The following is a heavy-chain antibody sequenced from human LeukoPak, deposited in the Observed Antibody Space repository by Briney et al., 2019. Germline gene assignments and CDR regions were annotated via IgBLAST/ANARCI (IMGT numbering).Heavy chain of an antibody. CDR2: ISSSSTTI. V-gene: IGHV3-48*04. D-gene: IGHD1-7*01. J-gene: IGHJ6*03. CDR1: GFIFSSYS. Sequence: QPGGSLRLSCAASGFIFSSYSMNWVRQAPGKGLEWLSYISSSSTTIYYPDSVKGRFTISRDNAKNSLYLQMNSLKAEDTAVYYCARNRFPITGTTNNYYYMDVWGKGTTVTVSS. CDR3: ARNRFPITGTTNNYYYMDV.